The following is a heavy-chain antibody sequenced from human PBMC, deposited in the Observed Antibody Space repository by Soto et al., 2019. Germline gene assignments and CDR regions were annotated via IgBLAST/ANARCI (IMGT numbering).Heavy chain of an antibody. J-gene: IGHJ5*02. D-gene: IGHD6-13*01. V-gene: IGHV2-5*02. Sequence: QITLKESGPTLVKPTQTLTLTCAFSGFSLSTTGVGVAWIRQPPGKALEWLALIHWDDDKRYSPSLMNRLTITKDTSKNQVVLTMTNMDPVDTATYSCAHRIAAAPLPNNSWFDPWGQGTLVTVSS. CDR3: AHRIAAAPLPNNSWFDP. CDR1: GFSLSTTGVG. CDR2: IHWDDDK.